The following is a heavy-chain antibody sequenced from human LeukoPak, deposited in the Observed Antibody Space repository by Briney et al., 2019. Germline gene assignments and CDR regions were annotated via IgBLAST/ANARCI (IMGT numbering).Heavy chain of an antibody. CDR1: GFTFSSYW. CDR2: INHNGNVN. J-gene: IGHJ3*01. V-gene: IGHV3-7*01. CDR3: VRDQFYAFDV. Sequence: GGSLRLSCAASGFTFSSYWMNWARQAPGKGLEWVASINHNGNVNYYVDSVRGRFTISTDSAKNSLYLQMNSLRDDDTAVYYCVRDQFYAFDVWGQGTMVTVSS.